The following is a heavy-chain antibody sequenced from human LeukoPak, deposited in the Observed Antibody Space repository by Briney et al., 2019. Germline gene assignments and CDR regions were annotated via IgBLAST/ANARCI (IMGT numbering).Heavy chain of an antibody. V-gene: IGHV4-4*02. Sequence: SETLSLPCAASGGSISSGNWWSWVRQPPGKGLEWIGEIYHSGSTNYNPSLKSRVTISVDKSKNQFSLKLTSVTAADTAVYYCARIGNYYFDYWGQGTLVTVSS. D-gene: IGHD1-1*01. CDR1: GGSISSGNW. J-gene: IGHJ4*02. CDR2: IYHSGST. CDR3: ARIGNYYFDY.